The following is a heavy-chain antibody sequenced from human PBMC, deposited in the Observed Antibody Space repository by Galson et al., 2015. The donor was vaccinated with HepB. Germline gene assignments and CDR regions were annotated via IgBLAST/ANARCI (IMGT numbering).Heavy chain of an antibody. D-gene: IGHD1-20*01. CDR3: AILAYNSDYDY. Sequence: SLRLSCAASGFTFSSHAMSWVRQAPGKSLEWVSAITASGGSTYYRDSVKGRFAISRDNSKNTLYLQMSSLRAEDTALYYCAILAYNSDYDYWGQGTLVTVSS. CDR1: GFTFSSHA. V-gene: IGHV3-23*01. CDR2: ITASGGST. J-gene: IGHJ4*02.